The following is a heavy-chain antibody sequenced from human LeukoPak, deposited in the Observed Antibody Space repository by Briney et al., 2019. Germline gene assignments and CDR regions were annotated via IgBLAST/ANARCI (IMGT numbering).Heavy chain of an antibody. D-gene: IGHD2-2*01. V-gene: IGHV1-2*02. CDR3: ARKPGYCSSTSCRYNWFDP. CDR2: INPNSGGT. Sequence: ASVKVSCKASGYTFTGYYMHWVRQAPGQGLEWMGWINPNSGGTNYAQKFQGRVTMTRDTSISTAYMELSRLRSDDTAVYYCARKPGYCSSTSCRYNWFDPWGQGTLVTVSS. CDR1: GYTFTGYY. J-gene: IGHJ5*02.